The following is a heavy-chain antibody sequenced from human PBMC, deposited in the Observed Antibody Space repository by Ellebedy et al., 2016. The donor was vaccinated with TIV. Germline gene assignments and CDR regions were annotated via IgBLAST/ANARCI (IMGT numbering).Heavy chain of an antibody. V-gene: IGHV3-23*01. CDR1: GFTFSNYA. CDR3: AIEGGSAQYPDY. Sequence: GGSLRLXXAASGFTFSNYAMTWVRQAPGKGLEWVSAVSGSGGSTYYADSVTGRFTISRDNAKNSLYLQMNSLRAEDTAVYYCAIEGGSAQYPDYWGQGTLVTVSS. CDR2: VSGSGGST. D-gene: IGHD2-2*01. J-gene: IGHJ4*02.